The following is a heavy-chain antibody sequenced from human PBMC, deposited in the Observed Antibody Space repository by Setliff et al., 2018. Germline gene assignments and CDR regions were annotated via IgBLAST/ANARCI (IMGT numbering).Heavy chain of an antibody. Sequence: GGSLRLSCAASGVTVSAYDMSWVRQAPGKGLEWVSLLDNDGSTYYSDSVKGRFTISRGTSKNTLYLQMNSLRSDDTAVYYCAGVHWTTNWFLHYWGQGTLVTVSS. CDR2: LDNDGST. CDR1: GVTVSAYD. CDR3: AGVHWTTNWFLHY. D-gene: IGHD7-27*01. V-gene: IGHV3-53*05. J-gene: IGHJ4*01.